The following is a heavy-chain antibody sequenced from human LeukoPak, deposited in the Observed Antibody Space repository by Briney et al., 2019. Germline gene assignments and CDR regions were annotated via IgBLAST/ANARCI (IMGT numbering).Heavy chain of an antibody. D-gene: IGHD2-2*01. Sequence: GGSLRLSCAASGFTLSNYDMNWVRQAPGKGLEWVSSISTSSRCIYYKDSVRVRFTISRDDAKNSLYLQMNSLRADDTAIYYWARADCSSSTCYLRRSWFDPWGQGTLVTVSS. V-gene: IGHV3-21*01. CDR2: ISTSSRCI. J-gene: IGHJ5*02. CDR1: GFTLSNYD. CDR3: ARADCSSSTCYLRRSWFDP.